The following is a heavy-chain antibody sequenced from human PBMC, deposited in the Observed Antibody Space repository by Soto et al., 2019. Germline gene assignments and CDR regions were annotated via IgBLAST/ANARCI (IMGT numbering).Heavy chain of an antibody. D-gene: IGHD1-7*01. CDR2: INHSGST. CDR1: GGSFSGYY. V-gene: IGHV4-34*01. CDR3: ARGRVLTGTTVVSFDI. Sequence: SETLSLTCAVYGGSFSGYYWSWIRQPPGKGLEWIGEINHSGSTNYNPSLKSRVTISVDTSKNQFSLKLSSVTAADTAVYYCARGRVLTGTTVVSFDIWGQGTMVTVSS. J-gene: IGHJ3*02.